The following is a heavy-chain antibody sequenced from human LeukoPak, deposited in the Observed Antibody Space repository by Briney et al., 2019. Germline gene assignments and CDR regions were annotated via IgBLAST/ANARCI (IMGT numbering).Heavy chain of an antibody. CDR1: GFTFDDYA. V-gene: IGHV3-43*02. CDR2: ISGDGGST. J-gene: IGHJ3*02. CDR3: AITFPFESDAFDI. D-gene: IGHD3-16*01. Sequence: GGSLRLSCAASGFTFDDYAMHWVRQAPGKGLEWVSLISGDGGSTYYADSVKGRFTISRDNSKNSLYLQMNSLRTEDTALYYCAITFPFESDAFDIWGQGTMVTVSS.